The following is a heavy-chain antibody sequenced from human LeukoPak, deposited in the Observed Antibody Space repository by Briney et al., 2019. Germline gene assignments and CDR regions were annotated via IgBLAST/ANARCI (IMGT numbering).Heavy chain of an antibody. CDR3: ARSDIVATGHYFDY. J-gene: IGHJ4*02. CDR1: GGTFSSYA. V-gene: IGHV1-69*06. CDR2: IIPIFGTA. Sequence: SVKVSCKAPGGTFSSYAISWVRQAPGQGLEWMGGIIPIFGTANYAQKFQGRVTITADKSTSTAYMELSSLRSEDTAVYYCARSDIVATGHYFDYWGQGTLVTVSS. D-gene: IGHD5-12*01.